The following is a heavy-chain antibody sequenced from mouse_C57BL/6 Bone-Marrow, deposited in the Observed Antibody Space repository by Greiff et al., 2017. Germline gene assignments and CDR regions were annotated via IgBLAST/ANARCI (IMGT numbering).Heavy chain of an antibody. V-gene: IGHV1-81*01. Sequence: QVQLKQSGAELARPGASVKLSCKASGYTFTSYGISWVKQRTGQGLEWIGEIYPRSGNTYYNEKFKGKATLAADKSSSTEYMELRSLTSEDSAVYVVARVGWVYYDYDWFAYGGQGTRVTVSA. CDR2: IYPRSGNT. D-gene: IGHD2-4*01. J-gene: IGHJ3*01. CDR1: GYTFTSYG. CDR3: ARVGWVYYDYDWFAY.